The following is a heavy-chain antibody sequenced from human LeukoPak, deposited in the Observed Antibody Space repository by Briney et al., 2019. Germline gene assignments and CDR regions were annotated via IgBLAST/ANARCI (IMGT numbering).Heavy chain of an antibody. V-gene: IGHV4-59*01. CDR3: ARDDDYSSSWYNAFDI. D-gene: IGHD6-13*01. J-gene: IGHJ3*02. CDR2: IYYSGST. Sequence: SETLSLTCAVYGGSFSGYYWSWIRQPPGKGLEWIGYIYYSGSTNYNPSLKSRVTISVDTSKNQFSLKLSSVTAADTAVYYCARDDDYSSSWYNAFDIWGQGTMVTVSS. CDR1: GGSFSGYY.